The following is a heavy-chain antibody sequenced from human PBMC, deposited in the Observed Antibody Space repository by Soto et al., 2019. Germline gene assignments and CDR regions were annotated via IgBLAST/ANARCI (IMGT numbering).Heavy chain of an antibody. CDR2: ISGSGGTT. Sequence: LRLSCAASGFTFTTHAMNWVRQAPGKGLEWVSSISGSGGTTDYADSVKGRFTISRDNSKNTLYLQMNSLRAEDTAVYYCARVQMGGMWLGSSYYYGMDVWGQGTTVTVSS. V-gene: IGHV3-23*01. D-gene: IGHD6-19*01. CDR3: ARVQMGGMWLGSSYYYGMDV. CDR1: GFTFTTHA. J-gene: IGHJ6*02.